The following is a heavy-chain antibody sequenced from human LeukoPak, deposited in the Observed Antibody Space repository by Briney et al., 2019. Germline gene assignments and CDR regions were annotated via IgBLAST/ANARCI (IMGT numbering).Heavy chain of an antibody. J-gene: IGHJ4*02. V-gene: IGHV3-48*04. CDR3: ARYRVAKYFDY. CDR1: RFTFSSYS. CDR2: ISSSSSTI. Sequence: PGGSLRLSCAASRFTFSSYSMNWVRQAPGKGLEWVSYISSSSSTIYYADSVKGRFTISRDNAKNSLYLQMNSLRAEDTAVYYCARYRVAKYFDYWGQGTLVTVSS. D-gene: IGHD1-14*01.